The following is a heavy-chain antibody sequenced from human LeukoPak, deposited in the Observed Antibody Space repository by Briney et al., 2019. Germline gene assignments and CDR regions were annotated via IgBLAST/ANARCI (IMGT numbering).Heavy chain of an antibody. J-gene: IGHJ3*02. Sequence: ASVKVSCKASGGTFSSYTISWVRQAPGQGLEWMGRIIPILGIANYAQKFQGRVTITADKSTSTDYMELRSLRSEDTAVYYCSDFGSINDAFDIWGQGTMVTVSS. CDR1: GGTFSSYT. V-gene: IGHV1-69*02. CDR3: SDFGSINDAFDI. D-gene: IGHD3-3*02. CDR2: IIPILGIA.